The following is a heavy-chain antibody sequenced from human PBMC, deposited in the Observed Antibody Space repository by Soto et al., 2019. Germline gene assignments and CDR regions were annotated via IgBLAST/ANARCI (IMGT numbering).Heavy chain of an antibody. J-gene: IGHJ6*02. CDR1: GFTFSDYY. CDR3: ARDRVPPLMVYATGDYYGMDV. D-gene: IGHD2-8*01. CDR2: ISSSSSYT. V-gene: IGHV3-11*06. Sequence: GGSLRLSCAASGFTFSDYYMSWIRQAPGKGLEWVSYISSSSSYTNYADTVKGRFTISRDNAKNSLYLQMNSLRAEDTAVYYCARDRVPPLMVYATGDYYGMDVWGQGTTVTVSS.